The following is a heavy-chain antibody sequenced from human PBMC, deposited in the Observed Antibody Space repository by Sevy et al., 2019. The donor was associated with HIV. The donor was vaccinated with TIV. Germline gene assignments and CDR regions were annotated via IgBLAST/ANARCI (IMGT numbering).Heavy chain of an antibody. J-gene: IGHJ4*02. Sequence: GGCLRLSCTVSGFTFSDHYISWIRQAPGKGLEWVSYISSGTTYIEYADSVKGRFTISRDNAKNSLYLQMNSLRAEDTAVYYCARVRYNYGQKYFDFWGQGTLVTVSS. D-gene: IGHD5-18*01. CDR2: ISSGTTYI. CDR1: GFTFSDHY. V-gene: IGHV3-11*06. CDR3: ARVRYNYGQKYFDF.